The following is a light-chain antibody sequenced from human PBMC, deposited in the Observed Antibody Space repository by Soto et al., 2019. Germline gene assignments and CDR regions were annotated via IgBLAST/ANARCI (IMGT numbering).Light chain of an antibody. J-gene: IGLJ1*01. Sequence: SALTQPASVSGSPGQSITISCTGTSSDVGGYNYVSWYQQHPGKAPKLMIYEVSNRPSGVSNRFSGSKSGNTASLTISGLQAEDEADYYCSSYTSSSTIYVFGNGTKVTVL. CDR1: SSDVGGYNY. CDR3: SSYTSSSTIYV. CDR2: EVS. V-gene: IGLV2-14*01.